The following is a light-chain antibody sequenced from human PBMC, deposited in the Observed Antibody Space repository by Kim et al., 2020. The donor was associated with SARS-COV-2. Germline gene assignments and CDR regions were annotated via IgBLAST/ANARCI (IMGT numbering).Light chain of an antibody. CDR1: QDIRND. Sequence: ASVEDRVTITCRASQDIRNDLGWYQQNPGRAPKRLIYGASSLQSGVPSRFIGSGSGTEFTLTISSVKPEDFATYFGLQHSTYPITFGQGTRLEIK. J-gene: IGKJ5*01. CDR3: LQHSTYPIT. V-gene: IGKV1-17*01. CDR2: GAS.